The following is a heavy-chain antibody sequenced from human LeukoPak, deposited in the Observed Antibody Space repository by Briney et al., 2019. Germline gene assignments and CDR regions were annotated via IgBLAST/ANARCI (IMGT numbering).Heavy chain of an antibody. CDR1: GYRFNNYW. D-gene: IGHD2-15*01. V-gene: IGHV5-51*01. J-gene: IGHJ4*02. Sequence: GESLKISCKGSGYRFNNYWIGWVRQMPGKGLEWMGIIYPGDSDTRYSPSFQGQVTISADKSISTAYLQWGSLEASDTAMYYCARLVGATMLSGYWGQGTLVTVSS. CDR2: IYPGDSDT. CDR3: ARLVGATMLSGY.